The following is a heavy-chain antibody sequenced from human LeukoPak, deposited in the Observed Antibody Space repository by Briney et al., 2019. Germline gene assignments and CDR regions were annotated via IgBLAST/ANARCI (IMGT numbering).Heavy chain of an antibody. V-gene: IGHV4-30-4*08. Sequence: PSQTLSLTCTVSGGSISSGDYYWSWIRQPPGKGLEWIGYIYYSGSTYYNPSLKSRVTISVDTSKNQFSLKLSSVTAADTAVYYCARYRVVVVPAAITSNYYYYYYMDVWGKGTTVTVSS. J-gene: IGHJ6*03. CDR1: GGSISSGDYY. CDR2: IYYSGST. D-gene: IGHD2-2*02. CDR3: ARYRVVVVPAAITSNYYYYYYMDV.